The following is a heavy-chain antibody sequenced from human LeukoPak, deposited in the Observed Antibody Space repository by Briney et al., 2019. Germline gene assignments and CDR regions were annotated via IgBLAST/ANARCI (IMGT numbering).Heavy chain of an antibody. CDR3: ARDGEWELRGY. D-gene: IGHD1-26*01. V-gene: IGHV3-23*01. Sequence: GGSLRLSCVASGFTFSNYAMSWVRQAPGKGLEWVSAITGSGTNRYYADSLKGRFTTSRDNSKNSLYLQMNSLRAEDTAVYYCARDGEWELRGYWGQGTLVTVSS. CDR2: ITGSGTNR. CDR1: GFTFSNYA. J-gene: IGHJ4*02.